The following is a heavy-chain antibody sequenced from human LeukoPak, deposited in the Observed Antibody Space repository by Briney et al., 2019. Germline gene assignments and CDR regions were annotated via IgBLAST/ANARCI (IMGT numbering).Heavy chain of an antibody. CDR3: ARAVGGYIDY. Sequence: SQTLSLTCAISGVSVSSNSAAWNWIRQSPSIGLEWLGRTYYRSKWYNGYAVSVKSRIIINPDTSKNQFSLQLNSVTPEDTAVYYCARAVGGYIDYWGQGTPVTVSS. D-gene: IGHD3-22*01. CDR2: TYYRSKWYN. CDR1: GVSVSSNSAA. J-gene: IGHJ4*02. V-gene: IGHV6-1*01.